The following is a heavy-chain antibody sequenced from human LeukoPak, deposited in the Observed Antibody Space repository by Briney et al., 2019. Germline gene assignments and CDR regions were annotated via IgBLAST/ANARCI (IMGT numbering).Heavy chain of an antibody. CDR2: IIPIFGTA. CDR3: ASSRNIVATTFDY. J-gene: IGHJ4*02. V-gene: IGHV1-69*05. Sequence: ASVKVSCKASGGTFSSYAISWVRQAPGQGLEWMGRIIPIFGTADYAQKFQGRVTITTDESTSTAYMELSSLRSEDTAVYYCASSRNIVATTFDYWGQGTLVTVSS. CDR1: GGTFSSYA. D-gene: IGHD5-12*01.